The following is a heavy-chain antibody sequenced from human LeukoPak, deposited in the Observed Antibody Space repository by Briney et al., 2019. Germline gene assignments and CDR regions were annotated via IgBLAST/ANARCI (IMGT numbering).Heavy chain of an antibody. J-gene: IGHJ2*01. V-gene: IGHV4-59*01. D-gene: IGHD2-21*02. CDR3: ARGGRLVTRRNWCFDL. CDR1: GGSLSSYY. CDR2: IYYSGST. Sequence: PPESLSLTCTVSGGSLSSYYGSWVRHPPGEGLEWIGYIYYSGSTNNNPSLKSRVTISVETSKNQFSLKLSSVTAADTGVYYCARGGRLVTRRNWCFDLWGRGTLVTVSS.